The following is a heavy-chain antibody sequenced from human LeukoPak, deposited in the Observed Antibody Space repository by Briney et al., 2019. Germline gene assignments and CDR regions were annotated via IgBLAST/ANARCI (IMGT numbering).Heavy chain of an antibody. Sequence: GGSLRLSCAASGFTFSNAWMSWVRQAPGKRLEWVGRIKSKTDGGTTDYAAPVKGRFTISRDDSKNTLYLQMNSLKTEDTAVYYCTTEDFWSGSFDYWGQGTLVTVSS. CDR3: TTEDFWSGSFDY. D-gene: IGHD3-3*01. CDR2: IKSKTDGGTT. V-gene: IGHV3-15*01. CDR1: GFTFSNAW. J-gene: IGHJ4*02.